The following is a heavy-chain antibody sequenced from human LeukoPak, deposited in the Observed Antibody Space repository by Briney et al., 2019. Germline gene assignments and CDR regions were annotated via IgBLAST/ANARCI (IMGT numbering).Heavy chain of an antibody. CDR2: INHSGST. CDR1: GGSFSGYY. J-gene: IGHJ3*01. CDR3: ARRAYYYDSSGPRAFDV. Sequence: SETLSLTCAVYGGSFSGYYWSWIRQPPGKGLEWIGEINHSGSTNYNPSLKSRVTISVDTSKNQFSLKLSSVTAADTAVYYCARRAYYYDSSGPRAFDVWGQGTMVTVSS. D-gene: IGHD3-22*01. V-gene: IGHV4-34*01.